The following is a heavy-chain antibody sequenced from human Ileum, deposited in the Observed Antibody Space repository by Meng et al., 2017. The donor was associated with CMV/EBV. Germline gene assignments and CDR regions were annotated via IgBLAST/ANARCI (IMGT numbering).Heavy chain of an antibody. D-gene: IGHD1-1*01. V-gene: IGHV4-31*03. CDR2: IYFSGTT. CDR3: ARGLDETGFDY. CDR1: GVSISSGGYY. Sequence: CPVSGVSISSGGYYWNWIRQHPGKGLEWIGQIYFSGTTFYIPSLKGRLTLSVDTSKNQFSLNLSSVTAADTAMYYCARGLDETGFDYWGRGALVTVSS. J-gene: IGHJ4*02.